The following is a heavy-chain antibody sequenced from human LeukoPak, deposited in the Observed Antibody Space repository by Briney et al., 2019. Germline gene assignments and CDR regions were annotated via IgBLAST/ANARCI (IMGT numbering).Heavy chain of an antibody. Sequence: GGPLRLSCAASGFTFSSYWMHWVRHAPGKGLVWVSVINNDGSGTNYADSVKGRSTISRDNAKNTLYLQMTSLGAEDTAVYYCVRGGFGHAMDVWGQGTTVTVSS. CDR3: VRGGFGHAMDV. J-gene: IGHJ6*02. D-gene: IGHD3-10*01. CDR1: GFTFSSYW. V-gene: IGHV3-74*01. CDR2: INNDGSGT.